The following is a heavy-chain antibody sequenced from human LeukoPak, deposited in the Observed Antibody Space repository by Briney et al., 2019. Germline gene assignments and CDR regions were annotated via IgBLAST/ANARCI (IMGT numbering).Heavy chain of an antibody. Sequence: GRSLRLSCTASGFTFSNYGMHWVRQAPGRGLGSVAVISHDGDNKYYAGSAKGQFTISRDNSKNTLYLQTDSLRAEDTALYYCARDGGGGYNQIDSWGQGTLVTVSS. D-gene: IGHD5-24*01. J-gene: IGHJ4*02. V-gene: IGHV3-30*04. CDR2: ISHDGDNK. CDR1: GFTFSNYG. CDR3: ARDGGGGYNQIDS.